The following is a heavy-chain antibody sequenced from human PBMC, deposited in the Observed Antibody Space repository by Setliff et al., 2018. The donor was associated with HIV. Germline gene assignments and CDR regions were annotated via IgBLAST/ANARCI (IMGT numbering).Heavy chain of an antibody. D-gene: IGHD4-17*01. CDR2: ITYSGSA. Sequence: TLSLTCTVSGGSISSDDYYWNWIRQPPGKGLEWIGYITYSGSAYYNPSPKSRVTISVDTPKNQFSLKLSSVTAADTAVYYCASSPAWRSDYGLHTFDYWGQGTLVTVSS. CDR1: GGSISSDDYY. J-gene: IGHJ4*02. CDR3: ASSPAWRSDYGLHTFDY. V-gene: IGHV4-30-4*08.